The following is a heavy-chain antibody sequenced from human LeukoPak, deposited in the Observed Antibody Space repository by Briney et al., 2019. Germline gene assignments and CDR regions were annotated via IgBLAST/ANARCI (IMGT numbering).Heavy chain of an antibody. V-gene: IGHV3-21*01. J-gene: IGHJ4*02. D-gene: IGHD2-2*01. Sequence: KSGGSLRLSCAASGFTFSSYAMSWVRQAPGKGLEWVSSISSSSSYIYYADSVKGRFTISRDNAKNSLYLQMNSLRAEDTAVYYCARDPLFSVPAAAILDYWGQGTLVTVSS. CDR1: GFTFSSYA. CDR2: ISSSSSYI. CDR3: ARDPLFSVPAAAILDY.